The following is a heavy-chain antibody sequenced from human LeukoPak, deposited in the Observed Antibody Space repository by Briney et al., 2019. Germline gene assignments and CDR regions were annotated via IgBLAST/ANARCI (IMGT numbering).Heavy chain of an antibody. CDR3: AKGAGSYTMTYYFDY. V-gene: IGHV3-23*01. J-gene: IGHJ4*02. Sequence: GESLRLTCAASGFTFSSYAMSWIRQAPGKGLEWVWDISRSGGSTYYADSVQGRFTISRDNYKNTLYLQMNSLRAEDTAVYYCAKGAGSYTMTYYFDYWGQGTLVTVSS. CDR1: GFTFSSYA. D-gene: IGHD1-26*01. CDR2: ISRSGGST.